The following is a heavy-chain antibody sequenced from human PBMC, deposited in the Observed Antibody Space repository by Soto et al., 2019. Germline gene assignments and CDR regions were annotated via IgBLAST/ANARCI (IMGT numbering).Heavy chain of an antibody. D-gene: IGHD3-22*01. CDR3: ARDRGYYESTGRLYYYYGMDV. Sequence: GASVKVSCKASGYSFSNYGISWVREAPGQGLEWMGWISTYNGDTDYPQKVQGRVTMTTDTSTSTAYLELRSLSSDDTAVYYCARDRGYYESTGRLYYYYGMDVWGQGTTVTVSS. V-gene: IGHV1-18*01. CDR1: GYSFSNYG. CDR2: ISTYNGDT. J-gene: IGHJ6*02.